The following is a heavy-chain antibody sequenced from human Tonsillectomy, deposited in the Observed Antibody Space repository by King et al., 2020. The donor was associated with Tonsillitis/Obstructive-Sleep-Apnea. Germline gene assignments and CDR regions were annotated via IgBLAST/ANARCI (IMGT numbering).Heavy chain of an antibody. D-gene: IGHD2-2*01. J-gene: IGHJ4*02. V-gene: IGHV1-58*01. Sequence: QLVQSGPEVKKPGTSVKVSCKASGFTFTSSAVQWVRQARGQRLEGIGWIVVGSGNTNYAQKFQERVTITRDMSTSNAYMGLSSLRSEDTAVYYCAADLGAEYCSSTSCYEGALGYWGQGTLVTVSS. CDR2: IVVGSGNT. CDR3: AADLGAEYCSSTSCYEGALGY. CDR1: GFTFTSSA.